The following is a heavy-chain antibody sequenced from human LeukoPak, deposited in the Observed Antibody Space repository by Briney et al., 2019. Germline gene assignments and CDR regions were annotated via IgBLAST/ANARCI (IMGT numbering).Heavy chain of an antibody. J-gene: IGHJ5*02. CDR1: GFTFSSYS. V-gene: IGHV3-48*01. Sequence: GGSLRLSCAASGFTFSSYSMNWVRQAPGKGLEWVSYISSSSSTIYYADSVKGRFTISRDNAKNSLYLQMNSLRAEDTAVYYCARGSAAAGTVNWFDPWGQGTLVTVSS. CDR2: ISSSSSTI. CDR3: ARGSAAAGTVNWFDP. D-gene: IGHD6-13*01.